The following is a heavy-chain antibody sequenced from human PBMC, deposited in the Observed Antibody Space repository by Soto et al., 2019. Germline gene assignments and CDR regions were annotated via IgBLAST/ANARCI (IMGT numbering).Heavy chain of an antibody. CDR1: GFSLSTSGVG. D-gene: IGHD3-3*01. J-gene: IGHJ5*02. CDR3: AHRQIPKYYFWSGYYNNWFDP. V-gene: IGHV2-5*02. CDR2: IYWDDDK. Sequence: SGPTLVNPTQTLTLTCTFSGFSLSTSGVGVGWIRQPPGKALEWLALIYWDDDKRYSPSLKSRLTITKDTSKNQVVLTMTNMDPVDTATYYCAHRQIPKYYFWSGYYNNWFDPWGQGTLVTVSS.